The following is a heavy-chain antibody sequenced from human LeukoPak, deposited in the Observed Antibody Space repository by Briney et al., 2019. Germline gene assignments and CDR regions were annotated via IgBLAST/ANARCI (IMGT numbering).Heavy chain of an antibody. CDR3: AREGLNMVRGIIPKEAWGWFDP. D-gene: IGHD3-10*01. Sequence: PSETLSLTCTVSGGSISSGRYYWTWIRQPAGKGLEWIGRIYSSGSTNYNPSLKSRVTISVDTSKNQFSLKLSSVTAADTAVYYCAREGLNMVRGIIPKEAWGWFDPWGQGTLVTVSS. CDR1: GGSISSGRYY. J-gene: IGHJ5*02. CDR2: IYSSGST. V-gene: IGHV4-61*02.